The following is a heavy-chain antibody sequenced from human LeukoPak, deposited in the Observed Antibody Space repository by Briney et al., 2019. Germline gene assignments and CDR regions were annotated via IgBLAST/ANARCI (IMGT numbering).Heavy chain of an antibody. CDR1: GGSISSYY. CDR2: IFYSGST. D-gene: IGHD6-19*01. CDR3: ARVGSSGWYTWFDP. Sequence: SETLSLTCTVSGGSISSYYWSWIRQSPGKGLEWIGYIFYSGSTNYNPSLKSRVTISVGTSKNQFSLKLSYVTAADTAVYYCARVGSSGWYTWFDPWGQGTLVTVSS. J-gene: IGHJ5*02. V-gene: IGHV4-59*08.